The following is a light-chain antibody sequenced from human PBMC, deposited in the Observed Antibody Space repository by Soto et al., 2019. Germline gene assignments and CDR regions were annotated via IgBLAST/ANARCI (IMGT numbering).Light chain of an antibody. V-gene: IGLV2-14*01. CDR3: SSYTSGSTYV. Sequence: QSALTQPASVSGSPGQSITISCTGTSSDVGGYNYVSWYQQHPGKARKLMIYEVSNRPSGVSNRFSGAKSGNTASLTISGLQAEDEADYYCSSYTSGSTYVFGTGTKLTVL. CDR2: EVS. CDR1: SSDVGGYNY. J-gene: IGLJ1*01.